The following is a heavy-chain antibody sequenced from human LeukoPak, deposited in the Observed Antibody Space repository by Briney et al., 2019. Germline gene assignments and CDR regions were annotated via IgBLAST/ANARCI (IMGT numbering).Heavy chain of an antibody. CDR1: GYSISSGYY. V-gene: IGHV4-38-2*02. D-gene: IGHD6-6*01. CDR2: IYHTGST. J-gene: IGHJ4*02. CDR3: VRSSSSIFDY. Sequence: SETLSLTCTVSGYSISSGYYWGWIRQPPGKGLEWIVNIYHTGSTYYNPSLKSRATISVDTSKNQFSLKLSSVTAADTAVYYCVRSSSSIFDYWGQGTLVTVSS.